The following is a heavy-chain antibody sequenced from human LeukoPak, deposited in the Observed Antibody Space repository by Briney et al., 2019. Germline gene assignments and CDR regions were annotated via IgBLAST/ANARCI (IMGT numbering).Heavy chain of an antibody. CDR3: AGVVQSTDSSGFYLPEYFQH. CDR1: GYSISSGYH. CDR2: IYHSGST. Sequence: SETLSLTCTVSGYSISSGYHWGWIRQPPGKGLEWIGSIYHSGSTYYNPSLKSRVTISVDKSKNQLSLKLRSVTAADTAVYYCAGVVQSTDSSGFYLPEYFQHWGQGTLVTVSS. V-gene: IGHV4-38-2*02. J-gene: IGHJ1*01. D-gene: IGHD3-22*01.